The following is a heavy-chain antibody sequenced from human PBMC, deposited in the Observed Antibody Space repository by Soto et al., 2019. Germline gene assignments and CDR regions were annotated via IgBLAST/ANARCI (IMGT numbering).Heavy chain of an antibody. CDR3: ARYYDTSNRPYFHH. J-gene: IGHJ1*01. CDR1: GGSISSTTYY. V-gene: IGHV4-39*01. D-gene: IGHD3-22*01. CDR2: IYYSGAT. Sequence: TLSLTCAVSGGSISSTTYYWAWIRQPPGKGLEWVATIYYSGATYYNPSLKSRLTISIDTSKNQLSLRLSSVTAADTAMYYCARYYDTSNRPYFHHWGQGTRVTVSS.